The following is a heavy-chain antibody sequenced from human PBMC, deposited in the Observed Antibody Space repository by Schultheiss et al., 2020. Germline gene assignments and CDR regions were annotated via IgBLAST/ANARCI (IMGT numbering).Heavy chain of an antibody. D-gene: IGHD4-23*01. CDR3: ARDETVETYYYYYYGMDV. Sequence: GGSLRLSCAASGFTFSSYAMHWVRQAPGKGLEWVSAISGSGGSTYYADSVKGRFTISRDNSKNTLYLQLNSLRAEDTAVYYCARDETVETYYYYYYGMDVWGQGTTVTVSS. V-gene: IGHV3-23*01. J-gene: IGHJ6*02. CDR1: GFTFSSYA. CDR2: ISGSGGST.